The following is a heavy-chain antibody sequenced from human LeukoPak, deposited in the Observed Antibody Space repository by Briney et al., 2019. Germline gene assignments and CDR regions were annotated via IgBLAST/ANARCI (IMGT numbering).Heavy chain of an antibody. CDR2: IYPGDSDT. CDR1: GYGFTSYW. CDR3: ARTRPNYGSGSYYSEMFDY. Sequence: GEPLKISCKGSGYGFTSYWIGWARQMPGKGLEGMGIIYPGDSDTRYSPSFQGQVTISADKSISPAYLQWSSLKASDTAMYYCARTRPNYGSGSYYSEMFDYWGQGTLVTVSS. J-gene: IGHJ4*02. V-gene: IGHV5-51*01. D-gene: IGHD3-10*01.